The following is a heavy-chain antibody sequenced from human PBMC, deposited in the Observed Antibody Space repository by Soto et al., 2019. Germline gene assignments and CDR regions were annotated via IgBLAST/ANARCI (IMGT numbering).Heavy chain of an antibody. D-gene: IGHD5-18*01. V-gene: IGHV1-69*01. CDR1: GGTFSSYA. J-gene: IGHJ3*02. CDR2: IIPIFGTA. CDR3: ARRSPRASWIRHDAFDI. Sequence: QVQLVQSGAEVKKPGSSVKVSCKASGGTFSSYAISWVRQAPGQGLEWMGGIIPIFGTANYAQKFQGRVTITADESTSTAYMELSSLRSEDTAVYYCARRSPRASWIRHDAFDIWGQGTMVTVSS.